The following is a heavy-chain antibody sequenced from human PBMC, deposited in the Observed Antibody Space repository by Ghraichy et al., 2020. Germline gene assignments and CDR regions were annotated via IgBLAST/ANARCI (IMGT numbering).Heavy chain of an antibody. CDR1: GGSISSSSYY. CDR2: IYYSGST. Sequence: SETLSLTCTVSGGSISSSSYYWGWIRQPPGKGLEWIGSIYYSGSTYYNPSLKSRVTISVDTSKNQFSLKLSSVTAADTAVYYCARTEGGYCSGGSCYAYYLNWFDPWGQGTLVTVSS. J-gene: IGHJ5*02. D-gene: IGHD2-15*01. CDR3: ARTEGGYCSGGSCYAYYLNWFDP. V-gene: IGHV4-39*01.